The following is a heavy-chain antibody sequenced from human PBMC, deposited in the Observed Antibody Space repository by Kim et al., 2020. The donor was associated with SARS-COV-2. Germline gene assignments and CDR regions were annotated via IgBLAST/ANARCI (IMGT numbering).Heavy chain of an antibody. D-gene: IGHD3-10*01. Sequence: GGSLRLSCAASGFTFDNYVMSWVRQAPGKGLEWVSSISGGGGSTHYADSVKGRFTISRENSKTTLYLQMNSLRVEDTAVYYCAKDPREFSLLLFGELPYYFDYWGQGALVTVSS. CDR2: ISGGGGST. CDR3: AKDPREFSLLLFGELPYYFDY. CDR1: GFTFDNYV. J-gene: IGHJ4*02. V-gene: IGHV3-23*01.